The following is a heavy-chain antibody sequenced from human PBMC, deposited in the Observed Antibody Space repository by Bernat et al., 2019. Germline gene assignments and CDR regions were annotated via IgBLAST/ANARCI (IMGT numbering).Heavy chain of an antibody. V-gene: IGHV3-23*01. CDR2: GSSSGGSP. J-gene: IGHJ4*02. Sequence: VQLLESGGGLVQPGGSLRLSCAASAFTFSSYAMSWFRQAPGKGLEWVATGSSSGGSPYYADPVKGRFSISRDNSKNTLYLKMNSLRAEDTAVYYCAKGVYGLGGFDYWGQGTLVTVSS. CDR1: AFTFSSYA. D-gene: IGHD5/OR15-5a*01. CDR3: AKGVYGLGGFDY.